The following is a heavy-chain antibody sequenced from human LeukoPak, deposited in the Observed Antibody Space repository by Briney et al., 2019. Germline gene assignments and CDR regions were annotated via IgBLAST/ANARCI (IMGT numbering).Heavy chain of an antibody. CDR2: ISSNTIYI. CDR1: GFTFSSYS. D-gene: IGHD3-10*01. J-gene: IGHJ4*02. V-gene: IGHV3-21*04. CDR3: AISGLGFGEFRGLDS. Sequence: GGSLRLSCAASGFTFSSYSMIWVRQAPGMGLEWVSSISSNTIYIYYADAVKGRFTISRDTSKNALYLQMNSLRAEDTAVYYCAISGLGFGEFRGLDSWGQGTLVTVSS.